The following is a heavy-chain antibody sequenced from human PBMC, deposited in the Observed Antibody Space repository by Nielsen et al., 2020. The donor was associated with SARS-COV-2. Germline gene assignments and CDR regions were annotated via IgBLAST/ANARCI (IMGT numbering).Heavy chain of an antibody. Sequence: GGSLRLSCAASGFTFSSYAMHWVRQAPGKGLEWVAVISYDGSNKYYADSVKGRFTISRDNSKDTLYLEMNSLRAEDTAVYYCARGGNIGVLPVVISYYWGQGTLVTVSS. CDR3: ARGGNIGVLPVVISYY. V-gene: IGHV3-30-3*01. CDR1: GFTFSSYA. D-gene: IGHD2-2*01. J-gene: IGHJ4*02. CDR2: ISYDGSNK.